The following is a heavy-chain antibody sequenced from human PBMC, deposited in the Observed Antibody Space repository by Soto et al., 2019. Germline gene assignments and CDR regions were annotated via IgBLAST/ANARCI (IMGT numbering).Heavy chain of an antibody. CDR2: IYYNGST. J-gene: IGHJ4*02. D-gene: IGHD2-21*01. CDR1: GVSISGYY. CDR3: ARLTDCGGDCPVFDY. V-gene: IGHV4-59*01. Sequence: SETLSLTCTVSGVSISGYYWSWIRQPPGKGLEWIDYIYYNGSTNYNPSLKSRVTISVDTSKNQFSLKLSSVTAADTAVYYCARLTDCGGDCPVFDYWGQGTLVTVSS.